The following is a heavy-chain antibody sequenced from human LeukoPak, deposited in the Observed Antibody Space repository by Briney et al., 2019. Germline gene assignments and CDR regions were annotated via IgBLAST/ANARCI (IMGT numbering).Heavy chain of an antibody. Sequence: PGGSLRLSCAASGFTVSSYSMNWVRQAPGKGLEWVSSISSTSSYIYYADSVKGRFTISRDNAKNSLYLQMNSLRAEDTAVYYCARVNGIAAAALFDYWGQGALVTVS. CDR3: ARVNGIAAAALFDY. D-gene: IGHD6-13*01. J-gene: IGHJ4*02. CDR2: ISSTSSYI. V-gene: IGHV3-21*01. CDR1: GFTVSSYS.